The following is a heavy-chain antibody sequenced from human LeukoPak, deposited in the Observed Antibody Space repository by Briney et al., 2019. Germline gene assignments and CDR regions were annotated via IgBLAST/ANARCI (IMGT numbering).Heavy chain of an antibody. CDR2: ISAYTGDK. D-gene: IGHD6-19*01. CDR1: GYTFTRSG. J-gene: IGHJ4*02. V-gene: IGHV1-18*01. Sequence: ASVKVSCKTSGYTFTRSGITWVRQAPGQGLEWMGWISAYTGDKHFAQKLQGRVTMTTDTSRSTAHMELTSLTSDDTAVYYCARELYSSGIGSLFDYWGQGTLVTVSS. CDR3: ARELYSSGIGSLFDY.